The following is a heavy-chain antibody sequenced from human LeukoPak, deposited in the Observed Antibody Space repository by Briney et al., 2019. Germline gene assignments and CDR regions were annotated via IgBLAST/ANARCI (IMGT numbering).Heavy chain of an antibody. CDR1: GFTFSSYS. D-gene: IGHD6-13*01. CDR2: ISSSSSYT. V-gene: IGHV3-21*01. CDR3: ARDADYVGY. J-gene: IGHJ4*02. Sequence: GGSLRLSCAASGFTFSSYSMNRVRQAPGKGLEWVSSISSSSSYTYYADSVKGRFTISRDNAKNSLYLQMNSLRAEDTAVYYCARDADYVGYWGQGTLVTVSS.